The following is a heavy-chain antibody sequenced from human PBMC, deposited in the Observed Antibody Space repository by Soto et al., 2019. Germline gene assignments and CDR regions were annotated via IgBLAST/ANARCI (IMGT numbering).Heavy chain of an antibody. D-gene: IGHD3-3*01. CDR3: ARDPYYDFWSGYYTTSPHDP. CDR1: GFTFSTYR. V-gene: IGHV3-21*01. CDR2: ISSSSSYI. Sequence: PGGSLRLSCAASGFTFSTYRMNWVRQAPGKGLEWVSSISSSSSYIYYADSVKGRFTISRDNAKNSLYLQMNSLRAEDTAVYYCARDPYYDFWSGYYTTSPHDPWGQGTLVTVSS. J-gene: IGHJ5*02.